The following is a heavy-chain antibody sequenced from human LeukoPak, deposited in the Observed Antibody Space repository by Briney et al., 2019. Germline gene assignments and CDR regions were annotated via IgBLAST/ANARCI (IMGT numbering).Heavy chain of an antibody. Sequence: GESLKISCKGSGYSFPNYWIGWVRQMPGQGLEWMGIIYPADSDTRYSPAFQGQVTISADKSINTAYLQWTCLKASDTAMYYCSRRKGDGYNSPFDYWGQGTLVTVSS. V-gene: IGHV5-51*01. CDR1: GYSFPNYW. D-gene: IGHD5-24*01. CDR2: IYPADSDT. J-gene: IGHJ4*02. CDR3: SRRKGDGYNSPFDY.